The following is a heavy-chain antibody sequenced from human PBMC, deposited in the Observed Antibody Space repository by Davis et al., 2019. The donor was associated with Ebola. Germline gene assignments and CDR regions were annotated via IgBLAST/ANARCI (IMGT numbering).Heavy chain of an antibody. CDR1: GFTFSSYW. D-gene: IGHD6-19*01. CDR3: ARRIAVAGLVY. J-gene: IGHJ4*02. V-gene: IGHV3-74*01. CDR2: INSAGSST. Sequence: GESLKISCAASGFTFSSYWMHWVRQAPGKGLVWVSRINSAGSSTSYADSVKGRFTISRDNAKNSLYLQMNSLRAEDTAVYYCARRIAVAGLVYWGQGTLVTVSS.